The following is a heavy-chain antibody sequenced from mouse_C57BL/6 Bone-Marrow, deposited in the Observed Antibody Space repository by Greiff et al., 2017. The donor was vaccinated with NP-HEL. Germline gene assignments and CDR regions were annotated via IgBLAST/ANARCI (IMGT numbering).Heavy chain of an antibody. Sequence: QVQLKQPGAELVKPGASVKMSCKASGYTFTSYWITWVTQRPGQGLEWIGDIYPGSGSTNYNEKFKSNATLTVDTSSSTAYMQLSSLTSEDSALYYCAREGWLLEDDWGQGTTLTVSS. CDR3: AREGWLLEDD. V-gene: IGHV1-55*01. CDR1: GYTFTSYW. CDR2: IYPGSGST. D-gene: IGHD2-3*01. J-gene: IGHJ2*01.